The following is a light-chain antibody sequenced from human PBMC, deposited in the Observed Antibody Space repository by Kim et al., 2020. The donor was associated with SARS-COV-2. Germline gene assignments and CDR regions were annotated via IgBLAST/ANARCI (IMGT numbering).Light chain of an antibody. Sequence: GPSVTHSCTGTSSDVGGHNYVSWYQQNPGKAPKLLIYEVSERPSGVPDRFSGSKSGNTASLTVSGLQSEDEADYYCSSYAGSNIVVFGGGTQLTVL. J-gene: IGLJ2*01. CDR2: EVS. CDR1: SSDVGGHNY. CDR3: SSYAGSNIVV. V-gene: IGLV2-8*01.